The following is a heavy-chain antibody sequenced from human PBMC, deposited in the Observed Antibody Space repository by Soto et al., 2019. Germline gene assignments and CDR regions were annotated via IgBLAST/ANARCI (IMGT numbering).Heavy chain of an antibody. CDR2: ISWNSGSI. J-gene: IGHJ6*04. D-gene: IGHD6-13*01. V-gene: IGHV3-9*01. CDR3: AKDDGVGLILAALVG. CDR1: GFTFSSFA. Sequence: GGSLRLSCTASGFTFSSFAMHWVRQAPGKGLEWVSGISWNSGSIGYADSVKGRFTISRDNAKNSLYLQMNSLRAEDTALYYCAKDDGVGLILAALVGWGKGTTVTVSS.